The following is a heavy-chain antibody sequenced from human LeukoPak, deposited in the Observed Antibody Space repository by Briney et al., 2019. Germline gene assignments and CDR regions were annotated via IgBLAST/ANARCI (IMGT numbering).Heavy chain of an antibody. D-gene: IGHD6-19*01. Sequence: GGSLRLSCAASGFTFDDYAMHWVRQAPGKGLEWVSGISWNSGSIGYADSVKGRFTISRDNAKNPLYLQMNSLRAEDTALYYCAKEGSRAVAGTGPYDYWGQGTLVTISS. J-gene: IGHJ4*02. CDR3: AKEGSRAVAGTGPYDY. V-gene: IGHV3-9*01. CDR2: ISWNSGSI. CDR1: GFTFDDYA.